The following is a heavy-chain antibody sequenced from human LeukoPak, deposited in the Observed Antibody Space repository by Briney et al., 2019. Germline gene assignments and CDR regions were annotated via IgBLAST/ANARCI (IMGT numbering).Heavy chain of an antibody. J-gene: IGHJ4*02. V-gene: IGHV7-4-1*02. Sequence: ASVKVSCKASGYTFTSYAMNWVRQAPGQGLEWMGWINTNTGNPPYVQGFTGRFVFSLDTSVSTAYLQISSIKDEDTAVYYCARFPTGWVTMIDNWGQGTLVTVSS. CDR3: ARFPTGWVTMIDN. D-gene: IGHD3-22*01. CDR2: INTNTGNP. CDR1: GYTFTSYA.